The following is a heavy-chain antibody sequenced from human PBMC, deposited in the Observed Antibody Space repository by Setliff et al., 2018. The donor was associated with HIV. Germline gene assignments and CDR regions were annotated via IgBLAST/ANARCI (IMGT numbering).Heavy chain of an antibody. J-gene: IGHJ4*02. CDR2: IYYSGNT. D-gene: IGHD6-13*01. CDR1: GGSISSISYY. V-gene: IGHV4-39*01. Sequence: KLPETLSLTCSVSGGSISSISYYWGWIRQPPGKGLEWIGNIYYSGNTYYNPSLKSRVTTSVAMSKNQFSLKLSSVTAADTAVYYCARHPRGSIAAAASSFDYWGQGTLVTVSS. CDR3: ARHPRGSIAAAASSFDY.